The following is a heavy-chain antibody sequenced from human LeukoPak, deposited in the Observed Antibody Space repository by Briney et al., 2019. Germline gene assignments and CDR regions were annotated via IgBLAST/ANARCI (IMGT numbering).Heavy chain of an antibody. CDR1: GFTFSSYA. CDR3: ARDFNYGSGIQPLDY. D-gene: IGHD3-10*01. V-gene: IGHV3-30-3*01. Sequence: GGSLRLSCAASGFTFSSYAMHWVRQAPGKGLEWVAVISYDGSNKYYADSVKGRFTISRDNSKNTLYLQMNSLGAEDTAVYYCARDFNYGSGIQPLDYWGQGTLVTVSS. J-gene: IGHJ4*02. CDR2: ISYDGSNK.